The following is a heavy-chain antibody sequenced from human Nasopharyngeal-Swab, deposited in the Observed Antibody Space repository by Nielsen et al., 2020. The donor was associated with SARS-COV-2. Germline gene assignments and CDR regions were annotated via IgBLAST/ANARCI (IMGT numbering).Heavy chain of an antibody. V-gene: IGHV4-30-4*01. D-gene: IGHD2-15*01. CDR3: ARGGNCSGGSCYSYFDY. J-gene: IGHJ4*02. Sequence: WIRQRPGKGLEWIGYIYYSGSTYYNPSLKSRVTISVDTSKNQFSLKLSSVTAADTAVYYCARGGNCSGGSCYSYFDYWGQGTLVTVSS. CDR2: IYYSGST.